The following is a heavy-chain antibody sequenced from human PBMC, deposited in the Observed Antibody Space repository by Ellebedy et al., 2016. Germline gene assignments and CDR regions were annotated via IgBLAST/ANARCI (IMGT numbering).Heavy chain of an antibody. Sequence: GESLKISCAASGFTFSSYAMSWVRQAPGKGLEWASAISGSGGSTYYADSVKGRFTMSRDNAKNALYLQMNSLAAEDTAVYYCARGAYTGGWYPDYFDFWGQGTLVTVSS. V-gene: IGHV3-23*01. CDR3: ARGAYTGGWYPDYFDF. CDR2: ISGSGGST. D-gene: IGHD6-19*01. CDR1: GFTFSSYA. J-gene: IGHJ4*02.